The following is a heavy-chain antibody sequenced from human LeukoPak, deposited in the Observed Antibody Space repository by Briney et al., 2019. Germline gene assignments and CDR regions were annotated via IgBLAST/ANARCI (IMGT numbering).Heavy chain of an antibody. D-gene: IGHD6-19*01. CDR2: INPNSGGT. Sequence: ASVKVSCKASGYIFTGYYMHWVRQAPGQELEWMGRINPNSGGTNYAQKFQGRVTMTRDTSISTAHMELSSLTSDDTAVYYCARGGYSSGWYYFEYWGQGTLVTVSS. CDR3: ARGGYSSGWYYFEY. J-gene: IGHJ4*02. V-gene: IGHV1-2*06. CDR1: GYIFTGYY.